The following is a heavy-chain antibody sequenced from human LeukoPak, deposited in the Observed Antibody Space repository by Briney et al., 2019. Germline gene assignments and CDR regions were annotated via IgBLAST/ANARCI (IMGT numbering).Heavy chain of an antibody. CDR2: INHGGTT. CDR3: ARRQKSGSQLLDY. V-gene: IGHV4-34*01. J-gene: IGHJ4*02. CDR1: GGSFSDYY. D-gene: IGHD1-26*01. Sequence: PSETLSLTCAVYGGSFSDYYWSWIRQPPGNGLEWIGEINHGGTTNYNSSLKSRVIISVDKSKNQFSLNLNSVTAADTAVYYCARRQKSGSQLLDYWGQGTLVTVSS.